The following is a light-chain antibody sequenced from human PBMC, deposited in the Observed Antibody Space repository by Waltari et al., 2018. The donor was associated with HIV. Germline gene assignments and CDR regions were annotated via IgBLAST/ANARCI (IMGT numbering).Light chain of an antibody. Sequence: QSVLTQPPSVSGAPGQRVTIPCPGRSSNIGAGYDVHWYQQLPGTAPKLLIYGNNNRPAGVPDRFSGSKSGTSASLAITGLQAEDEADYYCQSYDSSLSGIFGGGTKLTVL. CDR2: GNN. CDR3: QSYDSSLSGI. V-gene: IGLV1-40*01. J-gene: IGLJ2*01. CDR1: SSNIGAGYD.